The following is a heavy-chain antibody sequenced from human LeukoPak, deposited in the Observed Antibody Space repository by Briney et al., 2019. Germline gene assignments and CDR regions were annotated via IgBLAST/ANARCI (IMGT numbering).Heavy chain of an antibody. J-gene: IGHJ5*02. CDR1: GGSISSYY. Sequence: SSETLSLTCTVSGGSISSYYWSWIRQPAGKGLEWIGRIYNSGSTNYNPSLKSRVTISVDTSKNQFSLKLSSVTAADTAVYYCARWLRRVRGVTYSWFDPWGQGTLVTVSS. D-gene: IGHD3-10*01. CDR3: ARWLRRVRGVTYSWFDP. V-gene: IGHV4-4*07. CDR2: IYNSGST.